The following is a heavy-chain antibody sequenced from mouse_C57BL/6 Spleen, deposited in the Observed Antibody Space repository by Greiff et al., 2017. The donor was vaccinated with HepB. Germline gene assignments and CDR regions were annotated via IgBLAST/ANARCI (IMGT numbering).Heavy chain of an antibody. D-gene: IGHD2-3*01. J-gene: IGHJ3*01. CDR2: INYDGSST. Sequence: EVKLMESEGGLVQPGSSMKLSCTASGFTFSDYYMAWVRQVPEKGLEWVANINYDGSSTYYLDSLKSRFIISRDNAKNILYLQMSSLKSEDTATYYCARVGDGYYAWFAYWGQGTLVTVSA. CDR3: ARVGDGYYAWFAY. CDR1: GFTFSDYY. V-gene: IGHV5-16*01.